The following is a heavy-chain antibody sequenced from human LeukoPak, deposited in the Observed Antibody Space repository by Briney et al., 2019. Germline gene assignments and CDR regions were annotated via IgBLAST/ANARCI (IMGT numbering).Heavy chain of an antibody. J-gene: IGHJ4*02. CDR1: GFTFSNYW. CDR3: ARTSRSSSIDD. D-gene: IGHD2-15*01. Sequence: PGESLRLSCAASGFTFSNYWMSWVRQAPRKGLEGVANINQGGSDESYVDSVKGRFTISRDNAKNSLYLEMNSLRVEDTAMYYCARTSRSSSIDDWGQGTLVTVSS. V-gene: IGHV3-7*01. CDR2: INQGGSDE.